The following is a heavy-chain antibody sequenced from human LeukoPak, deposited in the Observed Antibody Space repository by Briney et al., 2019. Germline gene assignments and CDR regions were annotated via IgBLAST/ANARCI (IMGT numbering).Heavy chain of an antibody. CDR3: ATEVVGAGDY. D-gene: IGHD1-26*01. Sequence: PGGSLRLSCAASGFSFSTYAMHWVRQAPGKGLEWVALISYDGSNKYYADSVKGRFTISRDNSKNTLYLQMNSLRAEDTAVYYCATEVVGAGDYWGQGTLVTVSS. V-gene: IGHV3-30-3*01. CDR1: GFSFSTYA. J-gene: IGHJ4*02. CDR2: ISYDGSNK.